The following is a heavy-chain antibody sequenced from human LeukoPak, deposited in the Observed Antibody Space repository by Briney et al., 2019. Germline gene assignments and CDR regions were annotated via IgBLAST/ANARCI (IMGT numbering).Heavy chain of an antibody. CDR1: GESFGGYY. J-gene: IGHJ4*02. Sequence: SETLSLTCAVFGESFGGYYWSWIRQPPGKGQEWLGEINFSSTVYYNPSPKSRITITIDTSKNQFSLKLNSVTAADTAIYYCARHRVLGRLIVVGALDYWGQGSLVTVSS. CDR3: ARHRVLGRLIVVGALDY. CDR2: INFSSTV. V-gene: IGHV4-34*01. D-gene: IGHD3-22*01.